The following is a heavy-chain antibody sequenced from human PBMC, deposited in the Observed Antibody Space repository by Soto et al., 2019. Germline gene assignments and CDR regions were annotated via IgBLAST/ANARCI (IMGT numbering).Heavy chain of an antibody. V-gene: IGHV1-69*12. Sequence: QVQLVQSGAEVKKPGSSVKVSCKASGGTFSSYAISWVRQAPGQGLEWMGGIIPIFDTADYAQKFQGRVTLTADESKNTAYMELRSLRSEDTAVYYCAGHSSGVPGYYYGMDVWGQGTTVTVSS. CDR3: AGHSSGVPGYYYGMDV. D-gene: IGHD3-22*01. J-gene: IGHJ6*02. CDR1: GGTFSSYA. CDR2: IIPIFDTA.